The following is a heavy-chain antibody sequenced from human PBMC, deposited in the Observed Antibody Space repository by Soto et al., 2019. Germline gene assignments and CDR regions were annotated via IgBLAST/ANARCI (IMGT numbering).Heavy chain of an antibody. D-gene: IGHD1-26*01. V-gene: IGHV1-18*01. J-gene: IGHJ4*02. CDR1: GYTFTRYY. CDR3: ARGGQWDFLSDY. Sequence: ASVKVSCKASGYTFTRYYINWVRQAPGQGLEWMGWVSAYNGNTHYEQKLQGRVTLTTDTSTSTAYMGLRSLRSDDTAVYFCARGGQWDFLSDYWGQGTLVTVSS. CDR2: VSAYNGNT.